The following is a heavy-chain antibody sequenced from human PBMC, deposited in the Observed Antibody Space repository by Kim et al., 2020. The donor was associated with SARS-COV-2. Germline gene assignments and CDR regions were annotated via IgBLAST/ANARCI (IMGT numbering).Heavy chain of an antibody. Sequence: GGSLRLSCTASGFTVSSDWMNWVRQAPGKGLVWIARINSAGSLTNYAGSVKDRFTISRDNAKNTLYLQMNSLRADDTGVYYCTGTYGGAHWGQGTLVTVSS. CDR3: TGTYGGAH. J-gene: IGHJ4*02. CDR2: INSAGSLT. V-gene: IGHV3-74*01. D-gene: IGHD4-17*01. CDR1: GFTVSSDW.